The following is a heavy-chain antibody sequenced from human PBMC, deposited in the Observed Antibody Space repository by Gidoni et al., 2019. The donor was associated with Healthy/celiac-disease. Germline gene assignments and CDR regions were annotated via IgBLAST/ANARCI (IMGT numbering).Heavy chain of an antibody. J-gene: IGHJ6*02. Sequence: QVQLVQSGAEVKKPGSSVKVSCKASGGTFSSYTISWVRQAPGQGLEWMGRIIPILGIANYAQKFQGRVMITADKSTSTAYMELSSLRSEDTAVYYCARANKGYSSSWYYYYGMDVWGQGTTVTVSS. CDR1: GGTFSSYT. CDR2: IIPILGIA. V-gene: IGHV1-69*02. D-gene: IGHD6-13*01. CDR3: ARANKGYSSSWYYYYGMDV.